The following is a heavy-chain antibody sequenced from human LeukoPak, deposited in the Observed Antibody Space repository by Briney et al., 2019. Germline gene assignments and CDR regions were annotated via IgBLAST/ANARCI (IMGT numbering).Heavy chain of an antibody. Sequence: SETLSLTCTVSGGSISSSSYYWGWIRQPPGKGLEGIGSIYYSGSTYYNPSLKSRVTISVDTSKNQFSLKLSSVTAADTAVYYCASNTAMVTLSDYWGQGTLVTVSS. CDR1: GGSISSSSYY. CDR3: ASNTAMVTLSDY. V-gene: IGHV4-39*01. D-gene: IGHD5-18*01. CDR2: IYYSGST. J-gene: IGHJ4*02.